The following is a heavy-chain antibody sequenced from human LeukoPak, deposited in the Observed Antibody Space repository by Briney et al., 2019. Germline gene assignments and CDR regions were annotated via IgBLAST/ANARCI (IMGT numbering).Heavy chain of an antibody. CDR3: AQASDHDYVWRSYRSAGAGAFEI. J-gene: IGHJ3*02. D-gene: IGHD3-16*02. Sequence: GGSLKLSCAATRFTFSTHAMSWVRHAPGQGLERVSRVCVSGSRTYYADSAKGRFTISRDNSKNTVFLEMNSLRAEDTAVYYCAQASDHDYVWRSYRSAGAGAFEIWGQGTMVGVSS. CDR2: VCVSGSRT. V-gene: IGHV3-23*01. CDR1: RFTFSTHA.